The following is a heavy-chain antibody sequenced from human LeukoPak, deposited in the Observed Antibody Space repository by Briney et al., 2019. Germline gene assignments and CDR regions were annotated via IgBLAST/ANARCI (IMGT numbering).Heavy chain of an antibody. D-gene: IGHD3-3*01. J-gene: IGHJ4*02. Sequence: PGGSLRLSCAASGFTVSSNYMSWVRQAPGKGLEWVSVIYSGGSTYYADSVKGRFTISRDNSKNTLYLQMNSLRAEDAAVYYCAKDKGRITIFGTDYWGQGTLVTVSS. CDR2: IYSGGST. CDR3: AKDKGRITIFGTDY. CDR1: GFTVSSNY. V-gene: IGHV3-66*01.